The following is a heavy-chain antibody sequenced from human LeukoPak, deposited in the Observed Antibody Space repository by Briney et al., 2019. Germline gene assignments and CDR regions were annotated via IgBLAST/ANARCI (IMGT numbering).Heavy chain of an antibody. V-gene: IGHV3-9*01. J-gene: IGHJ4*02. D-gene: IGHD4-17*01. CDR3: ARAGGSTVSHSDY. CDR2: ISWNSGSI. Sequence: GGSLRLSCAASGFTFDDYAMHWVRQAPGKGLEWVSGISWNSGSIGYADSVKGRFTISRDNAKNSLYLQMNSLRAEDTAVYYCARAGGSTVSHSDYWGQGTLVTVSS. CDR1: GFTFDDYA.